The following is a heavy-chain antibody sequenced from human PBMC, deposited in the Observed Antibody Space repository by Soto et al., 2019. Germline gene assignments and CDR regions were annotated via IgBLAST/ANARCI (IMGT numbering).Heavy chain of an antibody. Sequence: EVQLVESGGGLVQPGGSLRLSCAASGFTVSSNYMSWVRQAPGKGLEWVSVTYSGGSTYYADSVKGRFTISRDNSKNTLYLQMNSLRAEDTAVYYCARGRGYCSGGSCYSVEAFDIWGQGTMVTVSS. D-gene: IGHD2-15*01. CDR2: TYSGGST. CDR1: GFTVSSNY. J-gene: IGHJ3*02. CDR3: ARGRGYCSGGSCYSVEAFDI. V-gene: IGHV3-66*01.